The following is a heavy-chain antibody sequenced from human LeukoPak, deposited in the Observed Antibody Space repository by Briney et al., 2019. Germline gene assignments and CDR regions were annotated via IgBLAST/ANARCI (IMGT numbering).Heavy chain of an antibody. CDR2: ISGGSSNI. J-gene: IGHJ3*01. Sequence: GGSLRLSCAASGFTFSSYSMNWVRQAPGKGLEWVSYISGGSSNIYYADSVQGRFTISRDNAKNSLYLQMNSLRAEDTAVYHCARDMSTRVTPISYAFDVWGQGTMVTVSS. CDR1: GFTFSSYS. CDR3: ARDMSTRVTPISYAFDV. D-gene: IGHD4-23*01. V-gene: IGHV3-48*01.